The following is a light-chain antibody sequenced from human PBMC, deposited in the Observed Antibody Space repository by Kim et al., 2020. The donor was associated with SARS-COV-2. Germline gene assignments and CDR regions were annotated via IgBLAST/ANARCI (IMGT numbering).Light chain of an antibody. CDR1: SGYNDYK. CDR2: VGTGGIVG. CDR3: GTDHGTGSKFLVI. V-gene: IGLV9-49*01. Sequence: TCTLTSGYNDYKVDWYQQRAGKGPRFVMRVGTGGIVGSKGYGIPDRFSVSGSGLNRYLTIKNIQEEDESDYHCGTDHGTGSKFLVIFGGGTQLTVL. J-gene: IGLJ2*01.